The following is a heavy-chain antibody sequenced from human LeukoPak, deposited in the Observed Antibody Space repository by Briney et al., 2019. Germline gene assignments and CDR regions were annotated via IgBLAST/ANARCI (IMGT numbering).Heavy chain of an antibody. J-gene: IGHJ5*02. CDR3: ARNYDILTGYSQFDP. CDR2: IYSGGST. CDR1: GFTVSSNY. Sequence: GGSLRLSCAASGFTVSSNYMSWVRQAPGMGLEWVSVIYSGGSTYYADSVKGRFTISRDNSKNTLYLQMNSLRAEDTAVYYCARNYDILTGYSQFDPWGQGTLVTVSS. V-gene: IGHV3-66*02. D-gene: IGHD3-9*01.